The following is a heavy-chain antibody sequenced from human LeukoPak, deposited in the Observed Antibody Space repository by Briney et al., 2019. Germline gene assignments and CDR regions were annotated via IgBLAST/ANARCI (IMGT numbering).Heavy chain of an antibody. CDR1: GFTFSDYY. D-gene: IGHD3-16*01. CDR3: ARFMITFGEALDY. Sequence: NPGGSLRLSCAASGFTFSDYYMSWIRQAPGKGLEWVSYISSSGSTIYYADSVKGRFTISRDNAKNSLYLQMNSLRAEDTAVYYCARFMITFGEALDYWGQGTLVTVSS. V-gene: IGHV3-11*01. J-gene: IGHJ4*02. CDR2: ISSSGSTI.